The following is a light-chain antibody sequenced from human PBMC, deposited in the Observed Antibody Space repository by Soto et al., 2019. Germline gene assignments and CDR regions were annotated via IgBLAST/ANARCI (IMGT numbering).Light chain of an antibody. CDR2: DAS. CDR1: QSVSSY. J-gene: IGKJ5*01. Sequence: EIVLTQSPATRSLSPGERATLSCRASQSVSSYLAWYQQKPGQPPRLLIYDASNRATGVPARFSGSGSGTDFTLTISSLEPEDFAVYYCQQRKNWPPITFGQGTRLEIK. V-gene: IGKV3-11*01. CDR3: QQRKNWPPIT.